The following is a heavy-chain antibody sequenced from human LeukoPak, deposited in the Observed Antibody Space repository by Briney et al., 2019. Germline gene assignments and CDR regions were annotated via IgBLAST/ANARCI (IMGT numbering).Heavy chain of an antibody. J-gene: IGHJ4*02. CDR2: INPNSGGT. Sequence: ASVKVSCKASGYTFTSYDINWVRQATGQGLEWRGRINPNSGGTNYAQKFQGRVTMTRDTSISTAYMELSRLRSDDTAVYYCARFHLRASGDYFDYWGQGTLVNVSS. V-gene: IGHV1-2*06. D-gene: IGHD3-10*01. CDR1: GYTFTSYD. CDR3: ARFHLRASGDYFDY.